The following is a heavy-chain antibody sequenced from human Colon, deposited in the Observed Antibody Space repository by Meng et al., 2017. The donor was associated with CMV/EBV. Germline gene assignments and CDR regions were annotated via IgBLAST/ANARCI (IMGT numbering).Heavy chain of an antibody. V-gene: IGHV1-69*06. CDR1: GGTSSSYA. J-gene: IGHJ6*02. Sequence: SSVPVSCQASGGTSSSYAISWVRPAPGQGLEWMGGIMPMVGTTKYAQKFQDRVKITADKSTRTANLEISSLRCEDTAVYYCAQYSSGWYIYYYGMDVWGQGTAVTVSS. CDR3: AQYSSGWYIYYYGMDV. CDR2: IMPMVGTT. D-gene: IGHD6-19*01.